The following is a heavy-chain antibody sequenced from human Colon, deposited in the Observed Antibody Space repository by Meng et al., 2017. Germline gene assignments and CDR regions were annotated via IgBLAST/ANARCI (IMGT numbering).Heavy chain of an antibody. CDR1: GYTFTSSD. CDR3: ARDNPGDYVWDY. D-gene: IGHD4-17*01. V-gene: IGHV1-8*01. CDR2: MNPNNGNT. J-gene: IGHJ4*02. Sequence: QVQLVQSGAEVRKPGASVKVTCKASGYTFTSSDINWVRQATGRGLEWLGWMNPNNGNTGSAQKFQGRVSMTRDTSTNTAYMELRSLRSDDTAVYYCARDNPGDYVWDYWGQGTLVTVSS.